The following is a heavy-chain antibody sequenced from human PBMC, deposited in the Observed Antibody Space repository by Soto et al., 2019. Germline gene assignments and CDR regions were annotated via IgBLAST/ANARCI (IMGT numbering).Heavy chain of an antibody. J-gene: IGHJ6*02. Sequence: GASVKVSCKASGGTFSSYAISWVRQAPGQGLEWMGGIIPIFGTANYAQKFQGRVTITADKSTSTAYMELSSLRSEDTAVYYCASIAARQYYYYYYGMDVWGQGTTVTVSS. CDR2: IIPIFGTA. D-gene: IGHD6-6*01. CDR1: GGTFSSYA. CDR3: ASIAARQYYYYYYGMDV. V-gene: IGHV1-69*06.